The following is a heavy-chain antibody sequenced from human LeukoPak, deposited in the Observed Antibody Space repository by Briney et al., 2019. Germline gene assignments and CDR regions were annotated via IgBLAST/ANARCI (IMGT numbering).Heavy chain of an antibody. CDR1: GYTFTGYY. V-gene: IGHV1-8*03. CDR2: MNPNSGNT. CDR3: ARGVWSGSFDY. Sequence: ASVKVSCKASGYTFTGYYMHWVRQAPGQGLEWMGWMNPNSGNTGYAQKFQGRVTITRNTSISTAYMELSSLRSEDTAVYYCARGVWSGSFDYWGQGTLVTVSS. D-gene: IGHD3-3*01. J-gene: IGHJ4*02.